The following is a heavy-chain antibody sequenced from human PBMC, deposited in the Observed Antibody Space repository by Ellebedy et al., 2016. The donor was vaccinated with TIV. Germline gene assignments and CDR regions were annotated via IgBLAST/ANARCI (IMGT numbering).Heavy chain of an antibody. Sequence: GESLKISCAASGLSVSSNYMGWVRQPPGKGLEWVSIIYPSGNRYGADSVKGRFIISRDSSKNTVYLQMNSLSAEDTAVYYCSRGGTETTWNWFGPWGQGTLVTVSS. CDR3: SRGGTETTWNWFGP. V-gene: IGHV3-66*01. CDR1: GLSVSSNY. D-gene: IGHD4-17*01. CDR2: IYPSGNR. J-gene: IGHJ5*02.